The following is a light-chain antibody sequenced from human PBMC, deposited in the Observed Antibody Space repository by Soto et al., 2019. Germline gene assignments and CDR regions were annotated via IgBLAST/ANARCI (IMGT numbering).Light chain of an antibody. CDR2: SNN. CDR1: ISNIGSTV. V-gene: IGLV1-44*01. J-gene: IGLJ1*01. Sequence: QSVLTQPPSASGTPGQRVTISCSGSISNIGSTVVNWYQHLPGTAPKLLVYSNNQRPSGVPGRFSGSKSGTSASLAISGLQSDDEADYFCAAWDASLNGYVFGTGTKLTVL. CDR3: AAWDASLNGYV.